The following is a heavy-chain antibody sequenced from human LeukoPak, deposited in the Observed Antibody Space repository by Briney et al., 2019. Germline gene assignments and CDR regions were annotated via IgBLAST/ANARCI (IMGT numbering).Heavy chain of an antibody. CDR2: INHSGST. J-gene: IGHJ4*02. D-gene: IGHD5-18*01. CDR1: GGSFSGYY. Sequence: SETLSLTCAVYGGSFSGYYWSWIRQPPGKGLEWIGEINHSGSTNYNPSLKSRVTISVDTSKNQFSLKLSSVTAADTAVYYCARLRTGYSYGYARRSYFDYWGQGTLVTVSS. V-gene: IGHV4-34*01. CDR3: ARLRTGYSYGYARRSYFDY.